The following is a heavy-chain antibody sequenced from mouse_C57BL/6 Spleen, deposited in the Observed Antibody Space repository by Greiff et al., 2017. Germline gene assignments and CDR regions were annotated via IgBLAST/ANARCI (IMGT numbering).Heavy chain of an antibody. Sequence: VQLQQSGPVLVKPGASVKMSCKASGYTFTDYYMNWVKQSHGKSLEWIGVINPYNGGTSYNQKFKGKATLTVDKSSSTAYMELNSLTSEDSAVYYCARGEYPHYFDYWGQGTTLTVSS. CDR2: INPYNGGT. CDR1: GYTFTDYY. J-gene: IGHJ2*01. CDR3: ARGEYPHYFDY. D-gene: IGHD5-1*01. V-gene: IGHV1-19*01.